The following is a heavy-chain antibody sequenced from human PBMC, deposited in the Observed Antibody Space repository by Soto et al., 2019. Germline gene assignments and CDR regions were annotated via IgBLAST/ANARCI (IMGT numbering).Heavy chain of an antibody. Sequence: PSQTLSLTCAISGDSVSSNSVAWSWIRQSPSRGLEWLGRTYYRSQWYNDYALSVKSRITVNPDTSKNQFSLQLNSATPEDTAVYYCARLYSSAWAFDYWGQGTLVTVSS. D-gene: IGHD6-19*01. CDR2: TYYRSQWYN. CDR1: GDSVSSNSVA. CDR3: ARLYSSAWAFDY. V-gene: IGHV6-1*01. J-gene: IGHJ4*02.